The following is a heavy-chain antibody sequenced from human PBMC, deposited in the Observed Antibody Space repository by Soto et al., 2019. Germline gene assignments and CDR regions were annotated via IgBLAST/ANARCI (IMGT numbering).Heavy chain of an antibody. CDR1: GYTFTSYA. CDR2: INASNGNT. J-gene: IGHJ3*02. CDR3: AQARYYYDSSGYYGFSAFDI. V-gene: IGHV1-3*01. Sequence: ASVKVSCKASGYTFTSYAMHWVRQAPGQRLEWMGWINASNGNTKYSQKFQGRVTMTRDTSTSTVYMELSSLRSEDTAVYYCAQARYYYDSSGYYGFSAFDIWGQGTMVTVSS. D-gene: IGHD3-22*01.